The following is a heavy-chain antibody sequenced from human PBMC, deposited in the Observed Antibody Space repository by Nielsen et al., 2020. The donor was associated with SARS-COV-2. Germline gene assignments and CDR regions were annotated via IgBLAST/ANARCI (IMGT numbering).Heavy chain of an antibody. J-gene: IGHJ4*02. CDR3: VRGAWDFDH. V-gene: IGHV4-61*01. CDR2: IYYSGST. D-gene: IGHD7-27*01. Sequence: SETLSLTCTVSGGSVSSGTYYWTWIRQPPGKGLEWIGYIYYSGSTNYNPSLKSRVTISVDTSKNQFSLRLTSVTASDTAVYYCVRGAWDFDHWGQGTLVTVSS. CDR1: GGSVSSGTYY.